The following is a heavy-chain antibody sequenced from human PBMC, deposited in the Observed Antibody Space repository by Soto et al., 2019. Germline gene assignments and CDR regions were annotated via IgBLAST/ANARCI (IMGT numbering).Heavy chain of an antibody. CDR3: ARWSYLDY. CDR1: GFSFGSYA. D-gene: IGHD3-3*01. J-gene: IGHJ4*02. Sequence: GGSLRLSCAASGFSFGSYALSWVRQAPGKGLEWVSTISGSDGKTSYADSVEGRFSISRDTSQSALYLQMNSLRADDTAMYYCARWSYLDYWGQGTRVTVSS. CDR2: ISGSDGKT. V-gene: IGHV3-23*01.